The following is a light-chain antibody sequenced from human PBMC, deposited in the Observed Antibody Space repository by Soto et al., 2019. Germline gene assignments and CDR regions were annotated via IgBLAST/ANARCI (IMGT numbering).Light chain of an antibody. CDR3: LSFTTTSTHV. Sequence: QCLLIQPASLSGSPGQSITISCTGTISDIGAYDYVSWFQQHPGKAPKLMISEVNNRPSGVSNRFSGSKSGNTAYLTISGLQVDDEAEYFCLSFTTTSTHVFGTGTKVTVL. CDR1: ISDIGAYDY. J-gene: IGLJ1*01. CDR2: EVN. V-gene: IGLV2-14*01.